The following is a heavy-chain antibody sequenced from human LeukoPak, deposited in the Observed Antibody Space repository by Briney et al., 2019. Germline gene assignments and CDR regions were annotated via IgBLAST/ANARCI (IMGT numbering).Heavy chain of an antibody. D-gene: IGHD3-10*01. Sequence: SETLSPTCAVSGGSFSTYYWSWIRQPPGKGLEWIGEIDHSGSTNYNPSLKSRVTISVDTSKNQFSLKLRSVTAADTAVYYCARGPKPKSITMVRGVNFQRTKNWFDPWGQGILVTVSS. CDR3: ARGPKPKSITMVRGVNFQRTKNWFDP. CDR2: IDHSGST. CDR1: GGSFSTYY. V-gene: IGHV4-34*01. J-gene: IGHJ5*02.